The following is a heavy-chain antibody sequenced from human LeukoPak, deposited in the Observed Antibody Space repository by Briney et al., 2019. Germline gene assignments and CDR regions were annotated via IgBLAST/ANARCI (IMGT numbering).Heavy chain of an antibody. CDR2: IYHSGST. J-gene: IGHJ5*02. CDR1: GYSISGGYY. V-gene: IGHV4-38-2*01. Sequence: SETLSLTCAVSGYSISGGYYWGWIRQPPGKGLEWIGSIYHSGSTYYNLSLKSRVTISVDTSKNQFSLKLSSVTAADTAVYYCARGVIPYDWFDPWGQGTLVTVSS. CDR3: ARGVIPYDWFDP. D-gene: IGHD3-22*01.